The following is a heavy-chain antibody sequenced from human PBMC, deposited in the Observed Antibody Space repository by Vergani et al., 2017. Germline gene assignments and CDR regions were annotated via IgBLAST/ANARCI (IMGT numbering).Heavy chain of an antibody. CDR2: IDPSDSYT. CDR3: AMASRGIAAAGTNLYI. D-gene: IGHD6-13*01. V-gene: IGHV5-10-1*03. J-gene: IGHJ3*02. CDR1: GYSFTSYW. Sequence: EVQLVQSGAEVKKPGESLRISCKGSGYSFTSYWISWVRQMPGKGLEWMGRIDPSDSYTNYSPSFQGHVTISADKSISTAYLQWSSLKASDTAMYYCAMASRGIAAAGTNLYIWGQGTMVTVSS.